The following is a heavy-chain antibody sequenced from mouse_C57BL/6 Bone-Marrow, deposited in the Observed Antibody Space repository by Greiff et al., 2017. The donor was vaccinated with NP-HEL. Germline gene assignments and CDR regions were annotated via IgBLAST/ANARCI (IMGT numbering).Heavy chain of an antibody. V-gene: IGHV1-59*01. CDR3: ARRRGSHFDY. Sequence: QVQLQQPGAELVRPGTSVKLSCKASGYTFTSYWMHWVKQRPGQGLEWIGVIDPSDSYTNYNQKFKGKATLTVDPSSSTAYMQLSSLTSEDAAVYYCARRRGSHFDYGGQGTTLTVSS. CDR1: GYTFTSYW. CDR2: IDPSDSYT. J-gene: IGHJ2*01.